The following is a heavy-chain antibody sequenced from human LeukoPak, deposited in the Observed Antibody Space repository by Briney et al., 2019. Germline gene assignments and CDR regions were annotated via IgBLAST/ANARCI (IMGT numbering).Heavy chain of an antibody. CDR3: ARAITAVDSY. Sequence: PGGSLRLSCAASAFTFSSYCMNWVRQAPGKGPEWVAGIDEDGTEKYYVESVKGRFTISRDNAKKSVYLQMNSLRADDTGVYYCARAITAVDSYWGQGTLDTVSS. CDR1: AFTFSSYC. D-gene: IGHD6-13*01. J-gene: IGHJ4*02. CDR2: IDEDGTEK. V-gene: IGHV3-7*01.